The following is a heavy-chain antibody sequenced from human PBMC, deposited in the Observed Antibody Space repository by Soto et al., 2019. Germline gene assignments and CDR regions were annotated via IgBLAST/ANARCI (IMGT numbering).Heavy chain of an antibody. Sequence: SETLSLTCTVSGGSISSYYWSWIRQPPGKGLEWIGYIYYSGSTNYNPSLKSRVTISVDTSKNQFSLKLSSVTAADTAVYYCARYPGDYYGSPKGWFDPWGQGTLVTVSS. CDR1: GGSISSYY. J-gene: IGHJ5*02. V-gene: IGHV4-59*01. CDR3: ARYPGDYYGSPKGWFDP. CDR2: IYYSGST. D-gene: IGHD3-10*01.